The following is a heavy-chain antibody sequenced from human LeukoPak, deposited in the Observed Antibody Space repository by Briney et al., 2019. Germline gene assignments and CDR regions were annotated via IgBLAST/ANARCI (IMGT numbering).Heavy chain of an antibody. CDR2: INHSGST. CDR3: ARSDLGSSAI. J-gene: IGHJ3*02. CDR1: GESFSGYY. Sequence: KPSETLSLTCAVYGESFSGYYWSWIRQPPGKGLEWIGEINHSGSTNYNPSLKSRVTISVDTSKNQFSLKLSSVTAADTAVYYCARSDLGSSAIWGQGTMVTVSS. V-gene: IGHV4-34*01. D-gene: IGHD3-22*01.